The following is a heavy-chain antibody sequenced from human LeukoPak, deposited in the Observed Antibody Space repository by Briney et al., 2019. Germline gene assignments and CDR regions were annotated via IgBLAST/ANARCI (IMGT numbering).Heavy chain of an antibody. CDR1: GYTFTGHY. D-gene: IGHD2-15*01. V-gene: IGHV1-2*02. CDR2: INPNSGGT. Sequence: ASVKVSCKASGYTFTGHYMHWVRQAPGQGLEWMGWINPNSGGTSYAQKFQGRVTMTRDTSISTAYMELSRLTSDDPAVYYCANVVAGVTWDYGGQGTRVPVSS. CDR3: ANVVAGVTWDY. J-gene: IGHJ4*02.